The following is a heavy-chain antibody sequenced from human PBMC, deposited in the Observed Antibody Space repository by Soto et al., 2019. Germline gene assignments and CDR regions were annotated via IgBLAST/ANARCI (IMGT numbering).Heavy chain of an antibody. CDR1: GYTFTSYG. J-gene: IGHJ6*02. D-gene: IGHD3-16*01. V-gene: IGHV1-18*01. Sequence: QVQLVQSGAEVKKPGASVKVSCKASGYTFTSYGISWVRQAPGQGLEWMGWISAYNGNTNYAQKLQGRVTMTTDTSTGTAYMELRSLRSDDTAVYYCARVWGIEGYSYYYGMDVWGQGTTVTVSS. CDR2: ISAYNGNT. CDR3: ARVWGIEGYSYYYGMDV.